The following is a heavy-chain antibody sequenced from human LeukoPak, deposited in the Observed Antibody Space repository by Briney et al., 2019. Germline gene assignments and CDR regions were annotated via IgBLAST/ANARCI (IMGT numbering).Heavy chain of an antibody. CDR3: ARGWRKWELTVGAFDI. V-gene: IGHV3-23*01. Sequence: GGSLRLSCAGYGFTFSNHGMNWVRQAAGKGLEWVSGISPSGDITYYVDSVKGRFTISRDNSKNTFYLQMNSPRAEDTAVYYCARGWRKWELTVGAFDIWGQGTMVTVSS. CDR1: GFTFSNHG. CDR2: ISPSGDIT. J-gene: IGHJ3*02. D-gene: IGHD1-26*01.